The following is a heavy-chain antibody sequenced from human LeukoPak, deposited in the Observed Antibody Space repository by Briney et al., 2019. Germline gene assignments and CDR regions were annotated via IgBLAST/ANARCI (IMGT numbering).Heavy chain of an antibody. J-gene: IGHJ5*02. CDR3: ARDPDGSGSYSKYNWFDP. D-gene: IGHD3-10*01. CDR1: GFTFSSNA. Sequence: GGSLRLSCTASGFTFSSNAMHWVRQAPGKGLEYVSGINSNGGTTHYADSVKGRFTISRDNAKNSLYLQMNSLRAEDTAVYYCARDPDGSGSYSKYNWFDPWGQGTLVTVSS. CDR2: INSNGGTT. V-gene: IGHV3-64*04.